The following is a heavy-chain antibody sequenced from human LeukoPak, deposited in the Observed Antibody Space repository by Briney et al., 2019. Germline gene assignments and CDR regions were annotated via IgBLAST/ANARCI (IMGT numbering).Heavy chain of an antibody. J-gene: IGHJ4*02. CDR3: ARGALISYSYGPFDY. D-gene: IGHD5-18*01. V-gene: IGHV4-59*01. CDR2: IYYAGST. Sequence: SETLSLTCTVSGGSISSYYWSWIRQPPGKGLEWIGYIYYAGSTNYNPSLKSRVTISVDTSKNQFSLKLSSVTAADTAVYYCARGALISYSYGPFDYWGQGTLVTVSS. CDR1: GGSISSYY.